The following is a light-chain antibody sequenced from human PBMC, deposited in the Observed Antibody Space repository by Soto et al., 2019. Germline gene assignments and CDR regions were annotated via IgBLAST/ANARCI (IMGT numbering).Light chain of an antibody. CDR1: QSVSSSY. V-gene: IGKV3-20*01. CDR3: QQYGSSPMYT. CDR2: GAS. J-gene: IGKJ2*01. Sequence: EIVLTQSPGTRSLSPGERATLSCRASQSVSSSYLAWYQQKPGQAPRLLIYGASTRATDIPDRFSGSGSGTDFTLTISRLETEDFAVYYCQQYGSSPMYTFGQGTKVDIK.